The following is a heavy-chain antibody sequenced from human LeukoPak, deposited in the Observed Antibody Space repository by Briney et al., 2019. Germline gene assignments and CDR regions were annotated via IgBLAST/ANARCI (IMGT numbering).Heavy chain of an antibody. V-gene: IGHV1-24*01. CDR1: GYTLTELS. CDR2: FDPEDGET. J-gene: IGHJ4*02. Sequence: ASVKVSCKVSGYTLTELSMHWVRQAPGKGLEWMGGFDPEDGETIYAQKFQGRVTMTEDTSTDTAYMDLSSLRSEDTAVYYCATDLHCSSTSCPFDYWGQGTLVTVSS. D-gene: IGHD2-2*01. CDR3: ATDLHCSSTSCPFDY.